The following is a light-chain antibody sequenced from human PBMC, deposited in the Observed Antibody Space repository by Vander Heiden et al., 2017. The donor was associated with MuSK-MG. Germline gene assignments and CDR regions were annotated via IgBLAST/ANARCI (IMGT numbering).Light chain of an antibody. J-gene: IGKJ2*01. V-gene: IGKV3-20*01. Sequence: EIVLTQSPGTLSLSPGERATLSCRASQSVSSSYLAWYQQKHGQAPRLLIYGASSRATGIPDRFSGSGYGTDFTLTISRLEPEEFAVYYCQQYGISQRFLYTFGQGTKMEIK. CDR2: GAS. CDR1: QSVSSSY. CDR3: QQYGISQRFLYT.